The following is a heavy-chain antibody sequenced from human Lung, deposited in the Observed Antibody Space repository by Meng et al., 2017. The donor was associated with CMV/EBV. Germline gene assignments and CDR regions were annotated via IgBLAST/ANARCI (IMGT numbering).Heavy chain of an antibody. CDR1: GFTFSSYS. Sequence: GGSLRLXXAASGFTFSSYSMNWVRQAPGKGLEWVSSISSSSSYIYYADSVKGRFTISRDNAKNSLYLQMNSLRAEDTAVYYCARDAVRYCSSTSCYGPPKQQLVEYDYGGQGTXVTVSS. V-gene: IGHV3-21*01. D-gene: IGHD2-2*01. CDR2: ISSSSSYI. J-gene: IGHJ4*02. CDR3: ARDAVRYCSSTSCYGPPKQQLVEYDY.